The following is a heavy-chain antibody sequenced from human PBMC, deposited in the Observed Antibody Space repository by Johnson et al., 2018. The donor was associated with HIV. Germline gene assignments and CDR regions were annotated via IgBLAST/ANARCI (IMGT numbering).Heavy chain of an antibody. Sequence: VQLVESGGGLVQPGGSLRLSCAASGFTVSTNYMSWIRQAPGKGLEWVSVIYSGGSTYYADSVTGRFTISRDNSKNSLYLQMNSLRAEDTAVYYCARGGWGDAFDIWGQGTMVTVSS. D-gene: IGHD3-16*01. CDR3: ARGGWGDAFDI. V-gene: IGHV3-66*01. CDR1: GFTVSTNY. J-gene: IGHJ3*02. CDR2: IYSGGST.